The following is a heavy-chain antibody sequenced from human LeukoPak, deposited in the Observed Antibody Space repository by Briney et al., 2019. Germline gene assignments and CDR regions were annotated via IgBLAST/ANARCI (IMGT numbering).Heavy chain of an antibody. D-gene: IGHD2-2*01. J-gene: IGHJ5*02. CDR1: GFTFSSYG. CDR2: ISYDGSNK. Sequence: GGSLRLSCAASGFTFSSYGMHWVRQAPGKGLEWVAVISYDGSNKCYADSVKGRFTISRDNSKNTLYLQMNSLRAEDTAVYYCAKEGWGCSSTSCYESWFDPWGQGTLVTVSS. V-gene: IGHV3-30*18. CDR3: AKEGWGCSSTSCYESWFDP.